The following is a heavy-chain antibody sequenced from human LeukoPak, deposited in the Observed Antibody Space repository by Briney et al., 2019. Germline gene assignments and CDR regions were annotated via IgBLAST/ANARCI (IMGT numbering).Heavy chain of an antibody. D-gene: IGHD3-10*01. V-gene: IGHV1-69*06. Sequence: SVKVSCTASGGTLSTYAISWVRQAPGHRLGWMGGIIPTFGTANYAQKCQGRVTITADKSTSTAYMELSSLRSEDTAVYYCARRAGEGSYYNGDYYYYYGMDVWGKGTTVTVSS. CDR2: IIPTFGTA. CDR3: ARRAGEGSYYNGDYYYYYGMDV. CDR1: GGTLSTYA. J-gene: IGHJ6*04.